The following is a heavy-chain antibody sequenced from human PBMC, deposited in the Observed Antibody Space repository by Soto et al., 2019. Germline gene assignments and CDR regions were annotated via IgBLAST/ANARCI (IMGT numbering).Heavy chain of an antibody. CDR3: ARPLILISTAGPRGAFDI. D-gene: IGHD1-1*01. V-gene: IGHV5-10-1*01. CDR2: TDPIDSYV. J-gene: IGHJ3*02. CDR1: GYNFTRYW. Sequence: RWESLKISCQGSGYNFTRYWISWVRQMPGKGLEWVGRTDPIDSYVSYSPSLYDHVTISVDKASDTAYLQWSSLKASDTAMYYCARPLILISTAGPRGAFDIWAQGT.